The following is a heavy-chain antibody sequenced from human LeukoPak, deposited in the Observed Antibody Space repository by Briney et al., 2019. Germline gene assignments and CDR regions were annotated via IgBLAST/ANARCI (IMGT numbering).Heavy chain of an antibody. CDR2: ITSSGDDI. Sequence: GGSLRLSCAASGFTFSDYYMSWIRQAPGKGLEWVAYITSSGDDIYYADSVKGRFTISRDNAKNALFLRMSSLRAEDTATYYCASDIVATSGDFWGQGTLVTVSS. J-gene: IGHJ4*02. V-gene: IGHV3-11*01. CDR1: GFTFSDYY. D-gene: IGHD5-12*01. CDR3: ASDIVATSGDF.